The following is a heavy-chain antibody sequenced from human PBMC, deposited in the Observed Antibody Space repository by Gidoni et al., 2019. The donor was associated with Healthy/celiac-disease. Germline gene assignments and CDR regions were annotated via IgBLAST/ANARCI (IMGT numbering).Heavy chain of an antibody. V-gene: IGHV4-59*01. CDR2: IYYSGST. Sequence: QVQLQESGPGLVKPSETLSLTSTVAGGSISSYYWSWIRQPPGKGLEWIGYIYYSGSTNYNPSLKSRVTISVDTSKHQFSLKLSSVTAADTAVYYCARVPGLKQHVYYYYYGMDVWGQGTTVTVSS. J-gene: IGHJ6*02. CDR1: GGSISSYY. D-gene: IGHD6-6*01. CDR3: ARVPGLKQHVYYYYYGMDV.